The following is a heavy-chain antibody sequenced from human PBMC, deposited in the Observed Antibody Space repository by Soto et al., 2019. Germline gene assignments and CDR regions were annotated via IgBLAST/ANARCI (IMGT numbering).Heavy chain of an antibody. Sequence: GGSLSLSCPVSGFTFSSYSMRWDRQAPGKGLGWVAVISYDGSNKYYENSVKGRFTISRDNSKNTLYLQMNSLSAEDTAVYYCARETIVGATAFDYWGQGTLVTVSS. J-gene: IGHJ4*02. CDR2: ISYDGSNK. CDR1: GFTFSSYS. D-gene: IGHD1-26*01. V-gene: IGHV3-30-3*01. CDR3: ARETIVGATAFDY.